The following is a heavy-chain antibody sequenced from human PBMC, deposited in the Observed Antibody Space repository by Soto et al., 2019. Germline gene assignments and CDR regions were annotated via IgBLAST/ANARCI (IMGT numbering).Heavy chain of an antibody. J-gene: IGHJ4*02. D-gene: IGHD2-15*01. CDR1: GASIKSRNYF. CDR2: IHSSGGT. CDR3: GRLAEAATGHTDFDF. V-gene: IGHV4-39*02. Sequence: SETLSLTCTVSGASIKSRNYFWGWIRQPPGKGLEFVGSIHSSGGTYYNPSLKSRVAVSVDLSNSHFSLSLKSLTATDTAVYYCGRLAEAATGHTDFDFWGQGTLVTVSS.